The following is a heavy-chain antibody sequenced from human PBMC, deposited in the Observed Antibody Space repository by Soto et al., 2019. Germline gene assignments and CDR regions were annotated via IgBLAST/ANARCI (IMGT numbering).Heavy chain of an antibody. V-gene: IGHV3-30*18. D-gene: IGHD4-17*01. CDR2: ISYDGSNK. CDR1: GFTFSSYG. Sequence: GGSLRLSCAASGFTFSSYGMHWVRQAPGKGLEWVAVISYDGSNKYYADSVKGRFTISRDNSKNTLYLQMNSLGAEDTAVYYCAQEVDYGDYLRIYYYYGMDVWGQGTTVTVSS. J-gene: IGHJ6*02. CDR3: AQEVDYGDYLRIYYYYGMDV.